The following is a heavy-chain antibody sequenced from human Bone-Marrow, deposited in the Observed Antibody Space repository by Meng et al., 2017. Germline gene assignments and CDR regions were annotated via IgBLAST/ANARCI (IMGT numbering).Heavy chain of an antibody. CDR2: ISSNGVNT. CDR1: GFTFNNVW. J-gene: IGHJ4*02. Sequence: GESLKISCAASGFTFNNVWMSWVRQAPGKGLEYVSSISSNGVNTYYPNSMKGRFTVSRDNSKNTVYLQMDSLRDEDMAVYYCARRGMEVAAVDYWGQGTLVTVSS. V-gene: IGHV3-64*01. CDR3: ARRGMEVAAVDY. D-gene: IGHD6-19*01.